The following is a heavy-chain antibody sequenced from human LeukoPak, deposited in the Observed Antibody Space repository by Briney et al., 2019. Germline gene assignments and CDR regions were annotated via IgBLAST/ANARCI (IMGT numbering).Heavy chain of an antibody. V-gene: IGHV1-46*01. J-gene: IGHJ4*02. CDR2: INPSGGST. Sequence: GASVKVSCKASGYTFTSYYMHWVRQAPGQWLEWMGIINPSGGSTSYAQKFQGRVTMTRDTSTSTVYMELSSLRSEDTAVYYCARDDYDSSGYLGIDYWGQGTLVTVSS. D-gene: IGHD3-22*01. CDR3: ARDDYDSSGYLGIDY. CDR1: GYTFTSYY.